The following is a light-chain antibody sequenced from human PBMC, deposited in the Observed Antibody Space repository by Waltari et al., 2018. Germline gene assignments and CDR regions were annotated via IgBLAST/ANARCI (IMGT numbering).Light chain of an antibody. CDR2: DDT. J-gene: IGLJ3*02. CDR3: CAYAGKV. CDR1: SNDVGSSNF. V-gene: IGLV2-23*01. Sequence: QSALTQPASVSGSPGQSATISCTGTSNDVGSSNFFSCYQQHPGNAPKLIIHDDTERPSGVSDRFSGSKSANGASLTISGLQAEDEAHYYCCAYAGKVFGGGTRLTVL.